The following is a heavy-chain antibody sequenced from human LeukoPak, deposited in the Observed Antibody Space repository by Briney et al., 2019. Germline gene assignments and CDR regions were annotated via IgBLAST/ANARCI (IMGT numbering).Heavy chain of an antibody. V-gene: IGHV4-61*02. D-gene: IGHD3-3*01. CDR2: IYTSGST. J-gene: IGHJ4*02. Sequence: SQTLSLTCTVSGGSISSGSYYWSWIRQPAGKGLEWIGRIYTSGSTNYNPSLKSRVTISVDTSKNQFSLKLSSVTAADTAVYFCARVPTVFGVDPEQNHFDLWGQGTLVIVSS. CDR1: GGSISSGSYY. CDR3: ARVPTVFGVDPEQNHFDL.